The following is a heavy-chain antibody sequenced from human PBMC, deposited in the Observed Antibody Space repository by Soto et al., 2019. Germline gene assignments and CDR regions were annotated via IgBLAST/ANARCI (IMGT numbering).Heavy chain of an antibody. CDR1: GGSISSYY. CDR2: VYYSGTT. V-gene: IGHV4-59*08. D-gene: IGHD3-22*01. CDR3: ARQTDSYYSFDAFDI. J-gene: IGHJ3*02. Sequence: SETLSLTCTVSGGSISSYYWSWIRQPPGKGLEWIGNVYYSGTTNYNPSLESRVTISVDTSKNQFSLKLNSVTAADTAVYYCARQTDSYYSFDAFDIWGQGTVVTVSS.